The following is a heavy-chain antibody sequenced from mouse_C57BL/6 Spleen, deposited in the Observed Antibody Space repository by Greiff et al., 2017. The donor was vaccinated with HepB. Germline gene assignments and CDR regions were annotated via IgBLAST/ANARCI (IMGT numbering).Heavy chain of an antibody. Sequence: EVKVVESGPGMVKPSQSLSLTCTVTGYSITSGYDWHWIRHFPGNKLEWMGYISYSGSTNYNPSLKSRISITHDTSKNHFFLKLNSVTTEDTATYYCARANWDHYYAMDYWGQGTSVTVSS. J-gene: IGHJ4*01. V-gene: IGHV3-1*01. CDR3: ARANWDHYYAMDY. CDR2: ISYSGST. D-gene: IGHD4-1*01. CDR1: GYSITSGYD.